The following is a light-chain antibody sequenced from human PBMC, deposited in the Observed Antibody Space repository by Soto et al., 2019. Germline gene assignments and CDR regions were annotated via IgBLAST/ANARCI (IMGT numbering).Light chain of an antibody. CDR1: QIINSKS. Sequence: EIVLTQSPGTLSFSPGEGATVSCRVSQIINSKSLVWYQRKFGQAPRLLIYNTSSRATGIPDRFSGSGSGTDFTLSISRLEPEDFAVYYCQHYGGSFIFGPGTKVDIK. CDR3: QHYGGSFI. CDR2: NTS. V-gene: IGKV3-20*01. J-gene: IGKJ3*01.